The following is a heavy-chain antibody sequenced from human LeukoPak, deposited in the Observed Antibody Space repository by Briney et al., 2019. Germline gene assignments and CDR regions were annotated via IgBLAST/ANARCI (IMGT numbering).Heavy chain of an antibody. CDR2: IYDSGST. D-gene: IGHD1-26*01. V-gene: IGHV4-39*05. J-gene: IGHJ4*02. CDR1: GASISGSGYY. CDR3: AKSGGYGLIDY. Sequence: SETPSLTCTVSGASISGSGYYGGWIRQPPGKGLEWIGNIYDSGSTYYNASLQSRVTISIDTSKNQFSLRLSSVTAADTAMYYCAKSGGYGLIDYWGQGTLVTVSS.